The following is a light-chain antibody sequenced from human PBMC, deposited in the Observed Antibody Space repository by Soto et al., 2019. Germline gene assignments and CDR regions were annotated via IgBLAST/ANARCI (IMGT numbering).Light chain of an antibody. J-gene: IGKJ4*01. CDR3: LQYYDYPHI. Sequence: DIQMTQSPSAMSASVGDRVTITCRASQAISNYLAWFQQKPGKVPKRLISGASSLQSGVSSRFSGSGSGTEFTLTISSLQPEDFATYYCLQYYDYPHIFGGGTKVEIK. CDR2: GAS. CDR1: QAISNY. V-gene: IGKV1-17*03.